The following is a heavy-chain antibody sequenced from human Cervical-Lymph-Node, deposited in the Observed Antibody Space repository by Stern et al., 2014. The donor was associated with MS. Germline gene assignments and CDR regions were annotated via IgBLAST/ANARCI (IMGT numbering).Heavy chain of an antibody. V-gene: IGHV3-33*01. D-gene: IGHD3-22*01. CDR3: ARDLSSSGYYSDSCFDF. Sequence: VQLEESGGGVVQPGTSLRLSCATSGFSLSGYAMHWVRQAPGKGLEWVAVMWYDGKTEYYADSVRGRFTISRDDSKSTLYLEMNSLRDEDTAVYYCARDLSSSGYYSDSCFDFWGQGTLVTVSS. CDR2: MWYDGKTE. J-gene: IGHJ4*02. CDR1: GFSLSGYA.